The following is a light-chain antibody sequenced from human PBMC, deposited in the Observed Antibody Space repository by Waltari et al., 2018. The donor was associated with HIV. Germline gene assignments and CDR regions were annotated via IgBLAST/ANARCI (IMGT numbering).Light chain of an antibody. CDR3: QSADSSGTWV. CDR2: KDS. CDR1: ALPKQY. Sequence: SYELPQPPSVSVSPAQTVRITCSGDALPKQYAYWYQPKPGQAPVLVIYKDSERPSGIPERFSGSSSGTTVTLTISGVQAEDEADYYCQSADSSGTWVFGGGTKLTVL. V-gene: IGLV3-25*03. J-gene: IGLJ3*02.